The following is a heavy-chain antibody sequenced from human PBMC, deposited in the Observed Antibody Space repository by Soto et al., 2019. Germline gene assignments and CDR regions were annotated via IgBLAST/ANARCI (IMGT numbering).Heavy chain of an antibody. V-gene: IGHV1-18*01. CDR1: GNTVPNYA. D-gene: IGHD3-22*01. CDR2: ISAYNGNT. J-gene: IGHJ4*02. Sequence: ASVKVSCKASGNTVPNYAIHWVRQAPGQGLEWMGWISAYNGNTNYAQKLQGRVTMTTDTSTSTAYMELRSLRSDDTAVYYCARVNYYDSSGYYYWDYFDYWGQGTLVTVSS. CDR3: ARVNYYDSSGYYYWDYFDY.